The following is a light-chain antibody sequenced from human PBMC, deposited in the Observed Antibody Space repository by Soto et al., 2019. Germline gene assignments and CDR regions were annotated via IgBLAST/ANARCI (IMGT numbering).Light chain of an antibody. CDR2: GAS. Sequence: EIVMTQSPATLSVSPGEGATLSCRASQSVSSNLAWYQQKPGQAPRLLIYGASTRATGIPARFSGSGSGTEFILTISSLQSEDFAVYYCQQRSNWPPITFGQGTRLEI. J-gene: IGKJ5*01. CDR3: QQRSNWPPIT. CDR1: QSVSSN. V-gene: IGKV3-15*01.